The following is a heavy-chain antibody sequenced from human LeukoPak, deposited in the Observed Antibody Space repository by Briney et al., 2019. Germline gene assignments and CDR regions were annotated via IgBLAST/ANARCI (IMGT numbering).Heavy chain of an antibody. CDR3: ARVVGLQDIVVVPAAVLFDY. V-gene: IGHV1-2*02. J-gene: IGHJ4*02. CDR1: GYTSTVYN. Sequence: GASVKVSCTASGYTSTVYNMHWVRQAPGQGLEWMGWINPLNGGTNYAQKFQGRVTMTRETSISTAYMELSRLISGDPAVYYCARVVGLQDIVVVPAAVLFDYWGQGTLVTVSS. CDR2: INPLNGGT. D-gene: IGHD2-2*01.